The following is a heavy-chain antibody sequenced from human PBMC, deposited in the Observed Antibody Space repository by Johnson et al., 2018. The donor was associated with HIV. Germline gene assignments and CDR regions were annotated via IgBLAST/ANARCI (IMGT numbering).Heavy chain of an antibody. CDR3: ARASDAFDI. V-gene: IGHV3-NL1*01. J-gene: IGHJ3*02. Sequence: QVQLVESGGGVVQPGRSLRLSCAASGFTLSSYGMHWVRPAPAKGLEWVSRINSDGSSKNYAASVKGRFTISRDNSKTTLYLQMTSLRAEYTAVYYCARASDAFDIWGQGTMVTVSS. CDR2: INSDGSSK. CDR1: GFTLSSYG.